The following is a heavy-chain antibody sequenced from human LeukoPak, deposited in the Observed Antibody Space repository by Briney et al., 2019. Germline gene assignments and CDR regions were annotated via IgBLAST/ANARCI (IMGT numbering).Heavy chain of an antibody. CDR3: ARATVTRYYYYGMDV. V-gene: IGHV3-33*08. Sequence: YPGGSLRLSCAASGFPFSGYALNWVRQAPGKGLEWVAVIWYDGSNKYYADSVKGRFTISRDNSKNTLYLQMNSLRAKDTAVYYCARATVTRYYYYGMDVWGQGTTVTVSS. CDR2: IWYDGSNK. D-gene: IGHD4-17*01. J-gene: IGHJ6*02. CDR1: GFPFSGYA.